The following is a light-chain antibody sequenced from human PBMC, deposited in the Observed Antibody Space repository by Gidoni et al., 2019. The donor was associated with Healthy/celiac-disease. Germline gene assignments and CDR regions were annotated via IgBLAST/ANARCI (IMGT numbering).Light chain of an antibody. V-gene: IGKV3-20*01. J-gene: IGKJ1*01. CDR1: QSVSSSY. Sequence: EIVLTQSPGTLSLSPGERATLSCRASQSVSSSYLAWYQQKPGQAPRLLIYGASSRATGIPERLSGSGSGTDFTLTISRLEPEDFAVYYCQQYGSSQWTFGQGTEVEIK. CDR3: QQYGSSQWT. CDR2: GAS.